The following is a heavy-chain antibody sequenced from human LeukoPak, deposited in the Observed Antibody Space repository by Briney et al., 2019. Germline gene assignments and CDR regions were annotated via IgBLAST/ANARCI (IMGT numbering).Heavy chain of an antibody. Sequence: ASVKVSCKASGYTFTGYYMHWVRQAPGQGLEWMGRISPNSGGTNYAQKFQGRVTMTRDTSISTAYMELSRLRSDDTAVYYCARAGVDSSGLEVDYWGQGTLVTVSS. CDR3: ARAGVDSSGLEVDY. D-gene: IGHD3-22*01. J-gene: IGHJ4*02. CDR1: GYTFTGYY. CDR2: ISPNSGGT. V-gene: IGHV1-2*06.